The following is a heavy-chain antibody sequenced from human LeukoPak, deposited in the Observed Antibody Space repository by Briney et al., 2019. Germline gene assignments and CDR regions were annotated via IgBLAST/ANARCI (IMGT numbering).Heavy chain of an antibody. J-gene: IGHJ3*02. Sequence: PSQTLSLTCAVSGGSISSGGYSWSWIRQPPGKGLEWIGYIYHGGSTYYNPSLKSRVTISVDRSKNQFSLKLSSVTAADTAVYYCAREDRHGAFDIWGQGTMVTVSS. CDR3: AREDRHGAFDI. D-gene: IGHD5-24*01. CDR1: GGSISSGGYS. CDR2: IYHGGST. V-gene: IGHV4-30-2*01.